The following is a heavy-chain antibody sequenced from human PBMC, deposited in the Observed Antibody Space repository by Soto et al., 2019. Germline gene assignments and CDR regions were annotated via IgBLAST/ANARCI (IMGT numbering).Heavy chain of an antibody. CDR1: GFTFSDYY. D-gene: IGHD5-18*01. CDR3: ARGATAMVPDAFDI. V-gene: IGHV3-11*05. J-gene: IGHJ3*02. CDR2: ISSSSSYT. Sequence: GGSLRLSCAASGFTFSDYYMSWIRQAPGKGLEWVSYISSSSSYTNYADSVKGRFTISRDNAKNSLYLQMNSLRAEDTAVYYCARGATAMVPDAFDIWGQGTMVTVSS.